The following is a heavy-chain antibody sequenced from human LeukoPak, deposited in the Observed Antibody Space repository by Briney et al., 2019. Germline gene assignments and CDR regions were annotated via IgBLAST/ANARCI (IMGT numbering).Heavy chain of an antibody. CDR3: ARRQVGATVDY. Sequence: HTGGSLRLSCAASGFTVSSNYMSWVRQAPGKGLERVSVIYSGGSTYYADSVKGRFTISRDNSKNTLYLQMNSLRAEDTAVYFCARRQVGATVDYWGQGTLVTVSS. CDR2: IYSGGST. CDR1: GFTVSSNY. D-gene: IGHD1-26*01. J-gene: IGHJ4*02. V-gene: IGHV3-66*02.